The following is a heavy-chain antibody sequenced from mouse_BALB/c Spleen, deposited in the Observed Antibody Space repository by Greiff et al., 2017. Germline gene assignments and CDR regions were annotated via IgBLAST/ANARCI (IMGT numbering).Heavy chain of an antibody. J-gene: IGHJ1*01. CDR2: IDPYNGGT. D-gene: IGHD1-1*01. CDR1: GYAFTSYN. CDR3: AGGGVTTVVATRYFDV. Sequence: QLQQSGPELVKPGASVKVSCKASGYAFTSYNMYWVKQSHGKSLEWIGYIDPYNGGTSYNQKFKGKATLTVDKSSSTAYMHLNSLTSEDSAVYYCAGGGVTTVVATRYFDVWGAGTTVTVSS. V-gene: IGHV1S135*01.